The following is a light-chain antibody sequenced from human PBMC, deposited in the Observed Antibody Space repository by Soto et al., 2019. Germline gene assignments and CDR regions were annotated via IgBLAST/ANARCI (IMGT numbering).Light chain of an antibody. J-gene: IGKJ5*01. V-gene: IGKV3-15*01. CDR2: DTS. CDR3: QQYSNWPPIT. CDR1: QSVSNK. Sequence: EMVMTQSPATLSVSTGERATLSCRASQSVSNKLAWYQQKPGQAPRLLIYDTSTRATGIPARFSGSGSGTEFTLTISSLQSEDFAVYYCQQYSNWPPITFGQGTRLEVK.